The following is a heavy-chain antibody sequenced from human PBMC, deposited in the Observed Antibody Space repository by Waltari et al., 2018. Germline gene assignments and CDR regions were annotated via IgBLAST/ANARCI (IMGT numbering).Heavy chain of an antibody. CDR3: VKDQGYSSGWYLDY. Sequence: VQLVQSGAEMRKPGASVKVSCSASGFTFSSYAMHWVRQAPGKGLEYVSAISSNGGSTYYADSVKGRFTISRDNSKNTLYLQMSSLRAEDTAVYYCVKDQGYSSGWYLDYWGQGTLVTVSS. V-gene: IGHV3-64D*08. D-gene: IGHD6-19*01. CDR2: ISSNGGST. CDR1: GFTFSSYA. J-gene: IGHJ4*02.